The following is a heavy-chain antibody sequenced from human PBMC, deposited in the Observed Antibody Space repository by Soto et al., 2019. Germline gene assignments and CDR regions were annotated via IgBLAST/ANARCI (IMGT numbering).Heavy chain of an antibody. CDR1: GGSISSSSYY. V-gene: IGHV4-39*01. CDR2: IYYSGST. D-gene: IGHD2-21*02. J-gene: IGHJ6*02. Sequence: SETLSLTCTVSGGSISSSSYYWGWIRQPPGKGLEWIGSIYYSGSTYYNPSLKSRVTISVDTSKNQFSLKLSSVTAADTAVYYCARHIVVVTAHYYYGMDVWGQGTTVTVSS. CDR3: ARHIVVVTAHYYYGMDV.